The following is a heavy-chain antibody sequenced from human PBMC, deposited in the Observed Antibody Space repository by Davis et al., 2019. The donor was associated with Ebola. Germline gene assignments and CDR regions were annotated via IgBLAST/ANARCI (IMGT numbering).Heavy chain of an antibody. CDR1: GFTFSRYS. Sequence: PGGSLRFSCAASGFTFSRYSMNWVRQAPGKGLEWVSSISSRSSYIYYADSVKGRFTISRDNAKNSLYLQMNSLRAEDTAVYYCARDPTRTYYDFWSGSSDYYYGMDVWGQGTTVTVSS. D-gene: IGHD3-3*01. J-gene: IGHJ6*02. CDR3: ARDPTRTYYDFWSGSSDYYYGMDV. V-gene: IGHV3-21*01. CDR2: ISSRSSYI.